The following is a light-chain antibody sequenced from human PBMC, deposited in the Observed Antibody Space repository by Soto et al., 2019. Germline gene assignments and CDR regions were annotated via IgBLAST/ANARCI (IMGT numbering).Light chain of an antibody. CDR2: WAS. CDR3: LQYFRTPWT. V-gene: IGKV4-1*01. Sequence: DIVMTQSPHSLAVSLGERATINCKSSQSLFYSSNNKNYLSWYQQKPGQPPKAFIYWASTRKSGVPDXXXGXXXXXXXXLTINSLQTEDVAVYYCLQYFRTPWTFGQGTKVEIK. J-gene: IGKJ1*01. CDR1: QSLFYSSNNKNY.